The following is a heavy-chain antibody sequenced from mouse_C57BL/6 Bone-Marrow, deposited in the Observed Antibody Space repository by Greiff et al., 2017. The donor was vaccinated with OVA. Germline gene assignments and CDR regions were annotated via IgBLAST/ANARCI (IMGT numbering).Heavy chain of an antibody. D-gene: IGHD4-1*01. Sequence: EVQLVESEGGLVQPGSSMKLSCTASGFTFSDYYLAWVRQVPEKGLEWVANINYDGISTYYLDSLKSRFIILRDNAKNILYLQMSSLKSEDTATYYCARANWDVWYFDVWGTGTTVTVAS. CDR1: GFTFSDYY. CDR3: ARANWDVWYFDV. V-gene: IGHV5-16*01. CDR2: INYDGIST. J-gene: IGHJ1*03.